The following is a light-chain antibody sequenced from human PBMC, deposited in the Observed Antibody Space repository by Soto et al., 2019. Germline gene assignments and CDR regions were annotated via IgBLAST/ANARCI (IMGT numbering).Light chain of an antibody. CDR1: QSISSY. V-gene: IGKV1-33*01. CDR2: DAS. CDR3: QQYYNLPIT. Sequence: DIQRTHSPCCLSASEIYRVSITCGASQSISSYLNWYQQKPGKAPKLLIYDASNLETGVPSRFSGSGSGTDSTVTISSLQPEDFATYSCQQYYNLPITFGQGTRLEIK. J-gene: IGKJ5*01.